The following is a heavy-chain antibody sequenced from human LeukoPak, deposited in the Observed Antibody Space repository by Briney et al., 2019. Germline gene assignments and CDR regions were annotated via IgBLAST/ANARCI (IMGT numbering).Heavy chain of an antibody. D-gene: IGHD3-16*01. CDR2: ASGSGVTT. V-gene: IGHV3-23*01. Sequence: PGGSLRLSCAASGFTFSNYAMSWVRQAPGKGLEWVSGASGSGVTTYYADSVKGRFTISRDDSKNTLYLQMNSLRADDTAVYYCAKDLGGYRNNFFDYWGQGNLVTVSS. CDR3: AKDLGGYRNNFFDY. J-gene: IGHJ4*02. CDR1: GFTFSNYA.